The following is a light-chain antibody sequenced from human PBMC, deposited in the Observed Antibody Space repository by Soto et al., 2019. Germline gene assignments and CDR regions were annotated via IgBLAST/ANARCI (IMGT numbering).Light chain of an antibody. CDR1: QSFNRW. CDR3: QQYNNWPIT. CDR2: DAS. Sequence: DIQMTESPSTLSASLGDRVTITCRASQSFNRWLSWYQQKPGKAPKLLIYDASSLESGVPSRFSGSGSGTEFTLTINSLQSEDFAVYYCQQYNNWPITFGQGTRLEIK. V-gene: IGKV1-5*01. J-gene: IGKJ5*01.